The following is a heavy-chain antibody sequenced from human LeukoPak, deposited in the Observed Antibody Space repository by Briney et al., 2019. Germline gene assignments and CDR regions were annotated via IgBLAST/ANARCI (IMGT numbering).Heavy chain of an antibody. Sequence: PGGSLRLSCAASGFTFSSYAMHWVRQAPGKGLEWVAVISYDGNNKFYADSVKGRFTISRDNSKNTLYLQMNSLRAEDTAVYYCAKDRSSSGYYYFDYWGQGTLVTVSS. J-gene: IGHJ4*02. V-gene: IGHV3-30*18. CDR3: AKDRSSSGYYYFDY. CDR2: ISYDGNNK. CDR1: GFTFSSYA. D-gene: IGHD3-22*01.